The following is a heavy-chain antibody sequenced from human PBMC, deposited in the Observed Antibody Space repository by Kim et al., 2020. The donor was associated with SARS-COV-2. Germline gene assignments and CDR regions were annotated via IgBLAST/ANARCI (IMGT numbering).Heavy chain of an antibody. D-gene: IGHD2-15*01. J-gene: IGHJ3*02. CDR1: GFTFSSYG. V-gene: IGHV3-33*01. CDR2: IWYDGSNK. CDR3: ARPILEDIPLIWDFDI. Sequence: GGSLRLSCAASGFTFSSYGMHWVRQAPGKGLEWVAVIWYDGSNKYYADSVKGPFTISRDNSKNTLYLQRNSLRAEDTAVYYCARPILEDIPLIWDFDIWGQGTMVTVSS.